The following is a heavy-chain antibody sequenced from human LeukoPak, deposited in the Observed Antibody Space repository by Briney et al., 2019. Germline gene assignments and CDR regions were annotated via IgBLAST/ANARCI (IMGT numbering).Heavy chain of an antibody. V-gene: IGHV3-7*01. CDR2: IKQDGSEK. Sequence: HPGGSLRLSCAASGFTFSSYWMSWVRQAPGKGLEWVANIKQDGSEKYYVDSVKGRFTISRDNAKNSLYLQMNSLRAEDTAVYYCARMTVYCSSTSCYARYFDYWGQGTLVTVSS. CDR3: ARMTVYCSSTSCYARYFDY. J-gene: IGHJ4*02. CDR1: GFTFSSYW. D-gene: IGHD2-2*01.